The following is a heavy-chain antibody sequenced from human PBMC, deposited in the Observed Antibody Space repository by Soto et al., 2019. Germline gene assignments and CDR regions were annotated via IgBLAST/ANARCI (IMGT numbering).Heavy chain of an antibody. CDR2: IYYSGNT. CDR1: GGSTSSDNY. D-gene: IGHD3-16*01. Sequence: SETLSLTCTVSGGSTSSDNYWGWIRQPPGKGLEWIGHIYYSGNTDYNPSLKSRLAISIDTSKNQFSLKLSSVTAADTAVYFCAREGGESSDGLYYFDSWGQGSLVTFSS. V-gene: IGHV4-30-4*01. CDR3: AREGGESSDGLYYFDS. J-gene: IGHJ4*02.